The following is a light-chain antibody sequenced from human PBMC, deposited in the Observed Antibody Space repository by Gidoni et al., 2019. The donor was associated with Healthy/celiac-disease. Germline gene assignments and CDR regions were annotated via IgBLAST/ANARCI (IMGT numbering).Light chain of an antibody. Sequence: DIHMIPSPSTPSASVGDRVTITCRASQSISSWFAWYQQKPGKAPKLLIYDASSLESGVPSRFSGSGSGTEFTLTISSLQPDDLATYYCQQYNSYPWTFGQGTKVEIK. V-gene: IGKV1-5*01. CDR3: QQYNSYPWT. J-gene: IGKJ1*01. CDR2: DAS. CDR1: QSISSW.